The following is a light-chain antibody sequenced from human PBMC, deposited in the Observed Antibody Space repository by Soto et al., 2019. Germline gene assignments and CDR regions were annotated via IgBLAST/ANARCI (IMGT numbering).Light chain of an antibody. V-gene: IGLV2-14*03. CDR3: SSYASSNTLVV. CDR2: DVS. CDR1: SSDVGGYNY. Sequence: QSVLTQPASVSGSPGQSITISCTGASSDVGGYNYVSWYQQHPGKAPKLMIYDVSNRPSGVSNRFSGSKSGNTASLTLSGLQGEDEADYYCSSYASSNTLVVFGGGTKLTVL. J-gene: IGLJ2*01.